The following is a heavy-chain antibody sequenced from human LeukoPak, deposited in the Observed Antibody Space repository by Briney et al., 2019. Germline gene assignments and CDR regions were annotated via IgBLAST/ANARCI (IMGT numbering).Heavy chain of an antibody. D-gene: IGHD2-21*02. CDR1: GFTFSAYG. CDR3: AKDGTGCGGDCYSDY. Sequence: GGSLRLSCAASGFTFSAYGMSWFRQAPGKGLEWVSAITYSSGNTYYADSVKGRFTISRDNSKNTLYLQMNSLRAEDTALYYCAKDGTGCGGDCYSDYWGQGTLVAVSS. J-gene: IGHJ4*02. V-gene: IGHV3-23*01. CDR2: ITYSSGNT.